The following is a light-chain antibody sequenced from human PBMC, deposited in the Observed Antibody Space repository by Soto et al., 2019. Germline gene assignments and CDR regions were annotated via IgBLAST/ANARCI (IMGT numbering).Light chain of an antibody. V-gene: IGLV2-14*01. CDR2: DVT. J-gene: IGLJ1*01. CDR3: SSYTSSSTLYV. Sequence: QSALTQPASVSGSPGQSITISWTGTSGDVGDNNYVSWYQQHPGKAPKLMIYDVTHRPSGISNRFSGSKSGNTASLTISGFQAEDEADYYCSSYTSSSTLYVFGTGTKLTVL. CDR1: SGDVGDNNY.